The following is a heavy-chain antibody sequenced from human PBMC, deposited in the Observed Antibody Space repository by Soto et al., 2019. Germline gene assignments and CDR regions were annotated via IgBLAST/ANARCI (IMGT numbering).Heavy chain of an antibody. Sequence: QVQLQESGPGLVKPSETLCLICTVSGGSISGHFWCWVRQPPGKALEWIGYIYDTVTTNYSPSLKSRVTMSVDTSKNQLSLKLSSVTAADTAVYFCAINADVWGQVTTVTVSS. CDR1: GGSISGHF. V-gene: IGHV4-59*08. J-gene: IGHJ6*02. CDR3: AINADV. CDR2: IYDTVTT.